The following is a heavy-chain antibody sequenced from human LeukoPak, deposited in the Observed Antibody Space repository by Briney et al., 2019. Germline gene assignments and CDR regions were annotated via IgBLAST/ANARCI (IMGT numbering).Heavy chain of an antibody. CDR3: ARDQYDTWSRRGNFDS. Sequence: GGSLRLSCVASGFSFGKYWMSWVRQAPGKGLEWVANIKLDGSEKDYVDSVKGRFTISRDNTKNSLYLQMNSLRAEDTAVFYCARDQYDTWSRRGNFDSWGQGTLVIVSS. D-gene: IGHD3/OR15-3a*01. J-gene: IGHJ4*02. V-gene: IGHV3-7*03. CDR2: IKLDGSEK. CDR1: GFSFGKYW.